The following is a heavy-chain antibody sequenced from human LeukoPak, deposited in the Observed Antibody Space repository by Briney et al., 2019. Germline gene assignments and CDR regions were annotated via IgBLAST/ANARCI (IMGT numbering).Heavy chain of an antibody. V-gene: IGHV3-30-3*01. CDR1: GFTFSSYA. D-gene: IGHD6-6*01. CDR2: ISYDGSNK. Sequence: GGSLRLSCAASGFTFSSYATHWVRQAPGKGLEWVAVISYDGSNKYYADSVKGRFTISRDNSKNTLYLQMNSLRAEDTAVYYCARVHLSYSSSPYFGYWGQGTLVTVSS. CDR3: ARVHLSYSSSPYFGY. J-gene: IGHJ4*02.